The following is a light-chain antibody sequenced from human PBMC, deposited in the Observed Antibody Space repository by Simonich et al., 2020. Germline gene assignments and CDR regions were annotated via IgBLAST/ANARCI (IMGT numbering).Light chain of an antibody. J-gene: IGKJ2*01. CDR1: QSVLYSSNNKNY. Sequence: DIVMTQSPDSLAVSLGERTTLNCKSSQSVLYSSNNKNYLAWYQQKPGQPHKLLIYWAATRESGVPDRCSGSGSGTDFTLTISSLQAEDVAVYYCQQYYSTPYTFGQGTKLEIK. CDR2: WAA. V-gene: IGKV4-1*01. CDR3: QQYYSTPYT.